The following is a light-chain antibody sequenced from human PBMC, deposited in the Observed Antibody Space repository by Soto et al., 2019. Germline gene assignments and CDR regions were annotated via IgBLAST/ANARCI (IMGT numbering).Light chain of an antibody. Sequence: QSVLTQARSVSGSPGQSVTISCTGTSSDVGTYNYVSWYQHNPGNAPKVMIYDVSKRPSGVPDRFSGSKSGTSASLAISGLRSEDEADYHCAAWDDSLSGVVFGGGTKLTVL. CDR1: SSDVGTYNY. V-gene: IGLV2-11*01. CDR2: DVS. J-gene: IGLJ2*01. CDR3: AAWDDSLSGVV.